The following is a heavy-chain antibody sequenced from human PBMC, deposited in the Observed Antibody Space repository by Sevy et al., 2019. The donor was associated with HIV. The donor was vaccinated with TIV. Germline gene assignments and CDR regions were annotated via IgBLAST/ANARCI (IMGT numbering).Heavy chain of an antibody. CDR1: GFTFSNHG. Sequence: GGSLRLSCAASGFTFSNHGMHWVRQAPGKGLEWVAFIRYDGSNEYYGDSVKGRFTISRDNSKDTLYRQMNSLRPEDTAVYFCAKDRKVLLVVYAIPFDVFDIWGHGTMVTVSS. V-gene: IGHV3-30*02. CDR3: AKDRKVLLVVYAIPFDVFDI. CDR2: IRYDGSNE. J-gene: IGHJ3*02. D-gene: IGHD2-8*02.